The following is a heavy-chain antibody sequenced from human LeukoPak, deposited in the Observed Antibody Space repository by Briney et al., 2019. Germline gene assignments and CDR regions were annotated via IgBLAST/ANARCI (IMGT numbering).Heavy chain of an antibody. CDR3: ARYYYYGSGTPYYYYYMDV. CDR1: GFTLSSYS. CDR2: ISSSSRYI. V-gene: IGHV3-21*01. D-gene: IGHD3-10*01. J-gene: IGHJ6*03. Sequence: GGSLRLSCAASGFTLSSYSMNWVRQAPGKGLEWVSSISSSSRYIYYADSVKGRFTISRDNAKNSLYLQMNSLRAEDTAVYCCARYYYYGSGTPYYYYYMDVWGKGTTVTVSS.